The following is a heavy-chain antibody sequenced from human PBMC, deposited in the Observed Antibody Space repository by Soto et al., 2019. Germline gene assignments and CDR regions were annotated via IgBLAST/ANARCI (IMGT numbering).Heavy chain of an antibody. V-gene: IGHV3-21*01. Sequence: EVQLVESGGGLVKPGGSLRLSCAASGFTFSSYSMNWVRQAPGKGLEWVSSISSSSSYIYYADSVKGRFTISRDNAKNSLYLQMNSLRAEDMAVYYWARGDLGYCSGGSCSYFDYWGQGTLVTVSS. CDR3: ARGDLGYCSGGSCSYFDY. CDR1: GFTFSSYS. CDR2: ISSSSSYI. J-gene: IGHJ4*02. D-gene: IGHD2-15*01.